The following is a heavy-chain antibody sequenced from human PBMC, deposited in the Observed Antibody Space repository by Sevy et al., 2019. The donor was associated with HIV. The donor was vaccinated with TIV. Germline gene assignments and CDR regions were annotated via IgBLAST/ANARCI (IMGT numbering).Heavy chain of an antibody. V-gene: IGHV3-11*01. CDR1: RFTFSDYC. CDR2: ISSGGTTM. CDR3: ARVRYNYGSYYFDY. D-gene: IGHD1-1*01. J-gene: IGHJ4*02. Sequence: GGSLRLSCAASRFTFSDYCMSWIRQAPGKGLEWVSYISSGGTTMYYADSLKGRFTISRDNAKNSLYLQMNSLRAEDTAVYYCARVRYNYGSYYFDYWGQGTLVTVSS.